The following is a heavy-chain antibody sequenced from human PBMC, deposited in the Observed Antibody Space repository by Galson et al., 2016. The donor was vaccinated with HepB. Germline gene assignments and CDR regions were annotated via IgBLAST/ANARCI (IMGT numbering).Heavy chain of an antibody. V-gene: IGHV1-69*13. CDR1: GGTFINYS. Sequence: SVKVSCKASGGTFINYSFSWVRQAPGQGLEWMGGIIPIYDTTNYARKFQGRVTITADESTSTVFFDLSSLTSEDTAVYYCARGPRPWYLPPYYYCGVDVWGQGTTVTVSS. J-gene: IGHJ6*02. D-gene: IGHD6-13*01. CDR3: ARGPRPWYLPPYYYCGVDV. CDR2: IIPIYDTT.